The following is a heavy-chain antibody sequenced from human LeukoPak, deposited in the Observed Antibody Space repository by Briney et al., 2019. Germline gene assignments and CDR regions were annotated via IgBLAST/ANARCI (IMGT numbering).Heavy chain of an antibody. V-gene: IGHV1-2*02. CDR1: GYTFTGYY. J-gene: IGHJ5*02. D-gene: IGHD2-15*01. CDR2: INPNSGGT. Sequence: ASVKVSCKASGYTFTGYYMHWVRQAPGQGLEWMGWINPNSGGTNYAQKFQGRVTMTRDTSISTAYMELSRLRSDDTAVYYCARSPIVVVVAATAGRYNWFGPWGQGTLVTVSS. CDR3: ARSPIVVVVAATAGRYNWFGP.